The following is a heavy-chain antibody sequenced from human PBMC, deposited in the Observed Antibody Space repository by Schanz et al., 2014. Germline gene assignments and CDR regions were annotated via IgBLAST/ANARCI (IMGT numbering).Heavy chain of an antibody. CDR1: GFTFSSYT. V-gene: IGHV3-21*04. Sequence: EVQLVESGGGLVKPGDSLRLSCAASGFTFSSYTMKWVRQAPGKGLEWVSSISSTSTYLYYADSVKGRFTISRDNSKNTLYLQMNSLRAEDTAVYYCARDRWDWNNAFDIWGQGTMVTVSS. J-gene: IGHJ3*02. CDR2: ISSTSTYL. CDR3: ARDRWDWNNAFDI. D-gene: IGHD1-1*01.